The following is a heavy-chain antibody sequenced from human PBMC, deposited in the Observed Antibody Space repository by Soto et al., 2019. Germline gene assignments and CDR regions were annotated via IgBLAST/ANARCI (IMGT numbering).Heavy chain of an antibody. Sequence: QVQLVESGGGVVQPGRSLRLSCAASGFTFSSYGMHWVRQAPGKGLEWVAVIWYDGSNKYYADSVKGRFTISRDNSKKTLYLQMNSLRAEETAVYYCARDLYSGYDYGGGYYYYYGMDVWGQGTTVTVSS. CDR1: GFTFSSYG. D-gene: IGHD5-12*01. J-gene: IGHJ6*02. CDR3: ARDLYSGYDYGGGYYYYYGMDV. V-gene: IGHV3-33*01. CDR2: IWYDGSNK.